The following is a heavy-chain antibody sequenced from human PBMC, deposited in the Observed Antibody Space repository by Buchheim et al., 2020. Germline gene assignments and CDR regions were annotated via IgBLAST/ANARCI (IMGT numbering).Heavy chain of an antibody. V-gene: IGHV4-34*01. CDR3: ARGYSYGYATYDY. D-gene: IGHD5-18*01. CDR1: GGSFSGYY. J-gene: IGHJ4*02. Sequence: QVQPQQWGAGLLKPSETLSLTCAVYGGSFSGYYWSWIRQPPGKGLEWIGEINHSGSTNYNPSLKSRVTISVDTSKNQFSLKLSSVTAADTAVYYCARGYSYGYATYDYWGQGTL. CDR2: INHSGST.